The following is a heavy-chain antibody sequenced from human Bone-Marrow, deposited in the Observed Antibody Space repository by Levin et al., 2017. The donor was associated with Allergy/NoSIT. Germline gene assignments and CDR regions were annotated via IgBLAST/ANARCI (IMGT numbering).Heavy chain of an antibody. V-gene: IGHV3-9*01. D-gene: IGHD6-19*01. CDR2: ISWNSDSI. Sequence: SLKISCAASGFTFDDYAIHWVRQAPGKGLEWVSGISWNSDSIGYADSVKGRFTISRDNAKNSVYLQMNSLRPEDTALYYCVRGNSGFYAGGGSYFDYWGQGTVVTVSS. J-gene: IGHJ4*02. CDR1: GFTFDDYA. CDR3: VRGNSGFYAGGGSYFDY.